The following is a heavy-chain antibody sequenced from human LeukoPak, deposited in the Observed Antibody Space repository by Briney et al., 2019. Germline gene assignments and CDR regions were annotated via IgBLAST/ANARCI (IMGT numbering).Heavy chain of an antibody. V-gene: IGHV3-11*04. CDR3: AGVNYYDSSGYDHY. D-gene: IGHD3-22*01. CDR1: GFTFSDYY. CDR2: ISSSGSTI. Sequence: GGSLRLSCAASGFTFSDYYMSWIRQAPGKGLEWVSYISSSGSTIYYADSVKGRFTISRDDAKNSLYLQMNSLRAEDTAVYYCAGVNYYDSSGYDHYWGQGTLVTVS. J-gene: IGHJ4*02.